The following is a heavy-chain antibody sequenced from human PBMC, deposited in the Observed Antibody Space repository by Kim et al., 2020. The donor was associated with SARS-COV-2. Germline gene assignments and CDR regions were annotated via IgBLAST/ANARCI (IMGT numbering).Heavy chain of an antibody. CDR2: IWYDGSNK. CDR1: GFTFSSYG. Sequence: GGSLRLSCAASGFTFSSYGMHWVRQAPGKGLEWVAVIWYDGSNKYYADSVKGQFTISRDNSKNTLYLQMNSLRAEDTAVYYCARDGGYSYGDSNYYYYGMDVWGQGTTVTVSS. V-gene: IGHV3-33*08. J-gene: IGHJ6*02. CDR3: ARDGGYSYGDSNYYYYGMDV. D-gene: IGHD5-18*01.